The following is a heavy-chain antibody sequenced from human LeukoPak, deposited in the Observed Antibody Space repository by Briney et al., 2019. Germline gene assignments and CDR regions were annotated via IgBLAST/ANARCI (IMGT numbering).Heavy chain of an antibody. D-gene: IGHD5-12*01. V-gene: IGHV4-39*01. CDR3: ARGQDSGYDLDAFDI. Sequence: SETLSLTCTVSGGSISSSSYYWGWIRQPPGKGLEWIGSIYYSGSTYYNPSLKSRVTISVDTSKNQFSLKLSSVTAADTAVYYCARGQDSGYDLDAFDIWGQGTMVTVSS. J-gene: IGHJ3*02. CDR2: IYYSGST. CDR1: GGSISSSSYY.